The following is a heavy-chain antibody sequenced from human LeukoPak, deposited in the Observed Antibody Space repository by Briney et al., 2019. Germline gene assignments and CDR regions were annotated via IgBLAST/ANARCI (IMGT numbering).Heavy chain of an antibody. CDR2: FDPEDDEI. Sequence: ASVKVSCNVSGYNLTELSIHWVRQALGKGLEWMGGFDPEDDEIIYAQQFQGRVTMTEDTSRSTAFMELSSLRSEDTAMYYCASPPPRYCSGESCSYWYFALWGRGTLVTVSS. J-gene: IGHJ2*01. CDR1: GYNLTELS. D-gene: IGHD2-15*01. CDR3: ASPPPRYCSGESCSYWYFAL. V-gene: IGHV1-24*01.